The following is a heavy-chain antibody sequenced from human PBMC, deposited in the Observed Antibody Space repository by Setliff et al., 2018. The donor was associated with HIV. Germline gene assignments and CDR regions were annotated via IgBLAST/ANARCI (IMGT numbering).Heavy chain of an antibody. CDR3: ARGVQSPPHYSYYYMDV. CDR1: GYSFTDYY. D-gene: IGHD3-3*01. CDR2: INPNSGGT. Sequence: ASVKVSCKASGYSFTDYYIHWVRQAPGQGLEWMGWINPNSGGTNYAQKFQGRVTMTRDTPISTAYMELSRLRSDDTAVYYCARGVQSPPHYSYYYMDVWGEGTMVTVSS. J-gene: IGHJ6*03. V-gene: IGHV1-2*02.